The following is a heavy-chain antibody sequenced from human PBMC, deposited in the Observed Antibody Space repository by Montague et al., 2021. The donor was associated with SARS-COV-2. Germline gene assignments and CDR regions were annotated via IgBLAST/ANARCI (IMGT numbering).Heavy chain of an antibody. Sequence: SETLSLTCGVSGGSINSYYWSWIRQPAGKGLEWIGRIYTSGRTNHSPSLKSRVTISVDTSRNQFSLKLTSVTAADTAIYFCARDRFDFGAGRQGTIDFWGQGTLVTVSS. V-gene: IGHV4-4*07. D-gene: IGHD3-10*01. CDR3: ARDRFDFGAGRQGTIDF. CDR1: GGSINSYY. CDR2: IYTSGRT. J-gene: IGHJ4*02.